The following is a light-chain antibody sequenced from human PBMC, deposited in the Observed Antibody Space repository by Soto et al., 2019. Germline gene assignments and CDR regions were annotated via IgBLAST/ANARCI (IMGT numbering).Light chain of an antibody. Sequence: ELVLTQSPGTLSLSPGDRATLSCRASQSVSSNYLAWYQQKPGQAPRLLIYGASSRATGIPDRFSGSGSGTDFTLTISRLEPEDFAVYYCQQYGSSLITFGQGTRLEIK. CDR2: GAS. CDR1: QSVSSNY. CDR3: QQYGSSLIT. J-gene: IGKJ5*01. V-gene: IGKV3-20*01.